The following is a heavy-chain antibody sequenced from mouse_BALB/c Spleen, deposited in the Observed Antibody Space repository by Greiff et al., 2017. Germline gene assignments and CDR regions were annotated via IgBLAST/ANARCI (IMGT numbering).Heavy chain of an antibody. V-gene: IGHV3-2*02. CDR3: ARWGTMITISYAMDY. CDR1: GYSITSDYA. CDR2: ISYSGST. D-gene: IGHD2-4*01. Sequence: EVQRVESGPGLVKPSQSLSLTCTVTGYSITSDYAWNWIRQFPGNKLEWMGYISYSGSTSYNPSLKSRISITRDTSKNQFFLQLNSVTTEDTATYYCARWGTMITISYAMDYWGQGTSVTVSS. J-gene: IGHJ4*01.